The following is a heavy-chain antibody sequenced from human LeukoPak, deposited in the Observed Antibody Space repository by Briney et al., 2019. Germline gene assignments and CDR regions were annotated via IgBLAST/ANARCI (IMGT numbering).Heavy chain of an antibody. CDR2: IHDSGST. D-gene: IGHD5-18*01. J-gene: IGHJ4*02. CDR1: GGSISSYY. CDR3: ARLFRGYSYVDY. V-gene: IGHV4-59*08. Sequence: SETLSLTCTVSGGSISSYYWSWIRQPPGKGLEWIGYIHDSGSTNYNPSLKSRVTISVDTSKNQFSLKLSSVTAADTAVYYCARLFRGYSYVDYWGQGTLVTVSS.